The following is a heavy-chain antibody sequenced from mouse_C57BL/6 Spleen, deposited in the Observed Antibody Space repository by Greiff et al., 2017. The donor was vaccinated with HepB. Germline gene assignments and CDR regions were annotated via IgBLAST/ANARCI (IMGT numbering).Heavy chain of an antibody. CDR3: ARDRDGGSYVDY. J-gene: IGHJ2*01. CDR1: GYSITSGYY. CDR2: ISYDGSN. Sequence: VQLKESGPGLVKPSQSLSLTCSVTGYSITSGYYWNWIRQFPGNKLEWMGYISYDGSNNYNPSLKNRISITRDTSKNQFFLKLNSVTTEDTATYYCARDRDGGSYVDYWGQGTTLTVSS. D-gene: IGHD1-1*02. V-gene: IGHV3-6*01.